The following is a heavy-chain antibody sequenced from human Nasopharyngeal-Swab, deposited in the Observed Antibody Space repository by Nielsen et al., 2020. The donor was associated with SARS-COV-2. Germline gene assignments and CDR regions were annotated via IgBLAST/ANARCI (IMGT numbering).Heavy chain of an antibody. CDR2: IKQDGSEK. J-gene: IGHJ6*02. V-gene: IGHV3-7*01. D-gene: IGHD3-22*01. CDR1: GFTFSDYY. Sequence: GVLRLSCAASGFTFSDYYMSWIRQAPGKGLEWVANIKQDGSEKYYVDSVKGRFTISRDNAKNSLYLQMNSLRAEDTAVYYCARDQYYDSSGYYYYGMDVWGQGTTVTVSS. CDR3: ARDQYYDSSGYYYYGMDV.